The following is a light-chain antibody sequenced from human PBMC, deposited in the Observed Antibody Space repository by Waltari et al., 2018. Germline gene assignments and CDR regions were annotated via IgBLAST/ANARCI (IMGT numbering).Light chain of an antibody. CDR1: QSLQHRYGTTY. Sequence: DVVMTQSPLSLPVTLGQPATISCRASQSLQHRYGTTYLTWFHKMPGQPPRRLIYAVSNRDAGVPDRFSGSGSGTYFTLKISRVEAEDIGVYYCMQGTPRPTFGQGTKVEIK. CDR2: AVS. CDR3: MQGTPRPT. J-gene: IGKJ1*01. V-gene: IGKV2-30*02.